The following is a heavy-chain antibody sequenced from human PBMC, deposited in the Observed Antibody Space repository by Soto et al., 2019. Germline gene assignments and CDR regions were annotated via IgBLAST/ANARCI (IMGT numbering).Heavy chain of an antibody. V-gene: IGHV4-34*01. CDR1: GGSFSGYY. D-gene: IGHD5-12*01. J-gene: IGHJ2*01. Sequence: QVQLQQWGAGLLKPSETLSLTCAVYGGSFSGYYWSWIRQPPGKGLEWIGEINHSGSTNYNPSLNSRVTISVDTSKNEFSLRLSGVTAADTAVYYCARGRNVDKIASYFDPWARGTLVTVSS. CDR3: ARGRNVDKIASYFDP. CDR2: INHSGST.